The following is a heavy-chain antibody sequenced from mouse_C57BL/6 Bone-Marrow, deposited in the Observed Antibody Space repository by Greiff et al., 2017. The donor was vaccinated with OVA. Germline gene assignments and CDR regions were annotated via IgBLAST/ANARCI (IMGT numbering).Heavy chain of an antibody. CDR1: GYAFSSSW. CDR2: IYPGDGDT. CDR3: APNYYGGSYDGY. D-gene: IGHD1-1*01. J-gene: IGHJ2*01. Sequence: QVQLQQSGPELVKPGASVKISCKASGYAFSSSWMNWVKQRPGKGLEWIGRIYPGDGDTNYNGKFKGKATLTADKSSSTAYMQLSSLTSEDSAVYFYAPNYYGGSYDGYWGQGTTLTVSS. V-gene: IGHV1-82*01.